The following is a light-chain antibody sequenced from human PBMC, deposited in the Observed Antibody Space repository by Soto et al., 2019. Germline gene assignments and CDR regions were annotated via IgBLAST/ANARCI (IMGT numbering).Light chain of an antibody. CDR3: QQYNNWTLT. CDR2: GAS. V-gene: IGKV3-15*01. Sequence: MTQSPSFLSASVGDRVTLSCRASQSVSSNLAWYQQKPGQAPRLLIYGASTRATGIPARFSGSGSGTEFTLTISRLQSEDFAVYSCQQYNNWTLTFGGGTKVDIK. J-gene: IGKJ4*01. CDR1: QSVSSN.